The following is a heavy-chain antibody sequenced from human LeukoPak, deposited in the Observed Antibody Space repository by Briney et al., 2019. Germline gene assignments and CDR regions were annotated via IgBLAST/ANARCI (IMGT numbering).Heavy chain of an antibody. J-gene: IGHJ3*02. V-gene: IGHV4-38-2*01. CDR3: ARVDYRGNFHNDAFDI. CDR1: GYSISSGYY. D-gene: IGHD4-23*01. Sequence: PSETLSLTCAVSGYSISSGYYWGWIRQPPGKGLEWIGSIYHSGSTYYNPSLKSRVTISVDTSKNHFSLKLSSVTAADTAVYCCARVDYRGNFHNDAFDIWGQGTMVTVSS. CDR2: IYHSGST.